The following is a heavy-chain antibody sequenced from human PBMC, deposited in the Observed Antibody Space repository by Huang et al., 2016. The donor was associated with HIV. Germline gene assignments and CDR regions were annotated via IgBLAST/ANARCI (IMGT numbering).Heavy chain of an antibody. Sequence: QLQLQESGPGLVKPSETLSLTCTVSGGSISSSSYYWGWIRQPPGKGLEWIGSIYYSGSTYYNPSLKSRVTISVDTSKNQFSRKLSSVTAADTAVYYCARHKGSSPFYFDYWGQGTLVTVSS. CDR3: ARHKGSSPFYFDY. D-gene: IGHD1-26*01. J-gene: IGHJ4*02. CDR1: GGSISSSSYY. V-gene: IGHV4-39*01. CDR2: IYYSGST.